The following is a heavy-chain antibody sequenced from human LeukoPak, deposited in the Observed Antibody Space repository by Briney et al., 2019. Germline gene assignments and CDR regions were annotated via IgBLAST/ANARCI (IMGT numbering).Heavy chain of an antibody. V-gene: IGHV4-59*01. J-gene: IGHJ3*02. CDR3: ARYDSSGHHHLGAFDI. Sequence: SETLSLTCTVSGDSIGNYYWSWIRQPPGKGLESIGYIHYSGSTNNNPSLQSRVIISLNTSKNQFSLKLSSVTAADTAVYFCARYDSSGHHHLGAFDIWGQGTTVTVSS. CDR2: IHYSGST. D-gene: IGHD3-22*01. CDR1: GDSIGNYY.